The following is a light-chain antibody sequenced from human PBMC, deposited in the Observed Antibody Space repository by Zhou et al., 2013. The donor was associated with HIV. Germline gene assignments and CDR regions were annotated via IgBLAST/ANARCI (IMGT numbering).Light chain of an antibody. CDR3: QQSYTTPET. CDR1: QGISKW. V-gene: IGKV1-12*01. Sequence: DIQMTQSPSSVSASVGDRITITCRASQGISKWLAWYQQKPGKAPKLLIYGASTVQSGVPSRFSGSGYGTDFTLAISSLQPEDFAIYFCQQSYTTPETFGGGTKVE. CDR2: GAS. J-gene: IGKJ4*01.